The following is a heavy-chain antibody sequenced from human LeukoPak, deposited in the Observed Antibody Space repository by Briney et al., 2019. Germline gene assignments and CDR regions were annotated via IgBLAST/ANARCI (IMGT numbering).Heavy chain of an antibody. CDR1: GFTFSSYW. J-gene: IGHJ4*02. V-gene: IGHV3-7*01. CDR3: VRDTGGIGSYPDY. CDR2: IKQDSGER. Sequence: GGSLRLSCAASGFTFSSYWMTWVRQAPGRALEWVANIKQDSGERYYVDSVRGRFTVSRDNARTSLSLQLNSLRVGDTAMYYCVRDTGGIGSYPDYWGPGTLVTVSS. D-gene: IGHD1-26*01.